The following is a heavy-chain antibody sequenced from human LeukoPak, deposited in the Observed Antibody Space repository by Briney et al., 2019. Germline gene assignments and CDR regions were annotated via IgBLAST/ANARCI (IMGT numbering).Heavy chain of an antibody. CDR1: GYTFTGYY. CDR2: INPNSGGT. V-gene: IGHV1-2*02. CDR3: ARDPHCSGGSCYPRGSWFDP. J-gene: IGHJ5*02. D-gene: IGHD2-15*01. Sequence: GASVKVSCKASGYTFTGYYMHWVRQAPGQGLEWMGWINPNSGGTNYAQKFQGRVTMTRDTPISTAYMELSRLRSDDTAVYYCARDPHCSGGSCYPRGSWFDPWGQGTLVTVSS.